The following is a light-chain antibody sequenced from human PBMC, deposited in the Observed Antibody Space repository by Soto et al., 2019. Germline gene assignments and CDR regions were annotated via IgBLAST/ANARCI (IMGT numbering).Light chain of an antibody. CDR3: QQRNDWVT. V-gene: IGKV3-11*01. J-gene: IGKJ4*01. CDR1: QSVSSY. CDR2: DAS. Sequence: EIVMTQSPATLSVSPGERATLSCRASQSVSSYLAWYQQKPGQAPRLLIYDASNRATGIPDRFSGSGSGTDFTLTISRLEPEDFAVYYCQQRNDWVTFGGGTKVDIK.